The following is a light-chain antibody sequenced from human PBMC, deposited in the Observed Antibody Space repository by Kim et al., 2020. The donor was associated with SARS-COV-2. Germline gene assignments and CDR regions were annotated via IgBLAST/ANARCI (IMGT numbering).Light chain of an antibody. V-gene: IGLV6-57*03. Sequence: TITSSCRRTRGFIASDDVKWYQHRPGLAPTTLIFENSSRPSGLPARFSGSMASSPTTPSLTLPGLETEEEADCQSQSCGVSAWVFGGGTQLTVL. CDR2: ENS. J-gene: IGLJ3*02. CDR1: RGFIASDD. CDR3: QSCGVSAWV.